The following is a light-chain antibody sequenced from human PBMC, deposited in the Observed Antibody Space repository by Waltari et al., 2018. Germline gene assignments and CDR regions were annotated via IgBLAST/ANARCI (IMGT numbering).Light chain of an antibody. CDR3: QQRSNWPPH. V-gene: IGKV3-11*01. J-gene: IGKJ5*01. Sequence: EIVLTQSPATLSLSPGERATLSCWATESVSTYLAWYQQNPGQAPRLLIYDASNRASGIPARFSGSGSGTHFTLTISRLEPEDFAVYYCQQRSNWPPHFGQGTRLEIK. CDR1: ESVSTY. CDR2: DAS.